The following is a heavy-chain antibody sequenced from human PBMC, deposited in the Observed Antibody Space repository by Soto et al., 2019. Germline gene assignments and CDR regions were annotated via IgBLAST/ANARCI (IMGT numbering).Heavy chain of an antibody. V-gene: IGHV1-8*01. CDR3: ARGINYYASGDDAFDI. CDR1: GYTFTSYD. Sequence: QVQLVQSGAEVKKPGASVKVSCKASGYTFTSYDINWVRQATGQGLEWMGWMNPNSGNTGYAQKFKGRVTMTRKTSISTAYMELSSLRSEDTAVYYCARGINYYASGDDAFDIWGQGTMVTVSS. D-gene: IGHD3-10*01. CDR2: MNPNSGNT. J-gene: IGHJ3*02.